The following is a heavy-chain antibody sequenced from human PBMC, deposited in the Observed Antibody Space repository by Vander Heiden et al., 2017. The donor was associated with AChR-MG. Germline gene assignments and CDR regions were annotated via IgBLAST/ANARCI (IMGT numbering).Heavy chain of an antibody. V-gene: IGHV4-4*02. CDR2: ICRSGST. CDR3: ARNGDYSMDV. CDR1: GRSIRHGYY. D-gene: IGHD2-8*01. J-gene: IGHJ6*03. Sequence: QVQLQDSGPGLVQPSGTLSLTCYVSGRSIRHGYYWSWVRQPPGKGLEWTGEICRSGSTTYNPSLESRVTMSVDTSGNHFSLKLNSVTAADTAVYDCARNGDYSMDVWGKGTTVTVSS.